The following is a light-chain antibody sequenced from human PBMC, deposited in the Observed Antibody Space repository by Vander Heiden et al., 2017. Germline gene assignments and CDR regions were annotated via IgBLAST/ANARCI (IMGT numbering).Light chain of an antibody. CDR2: SNN. CDR3: ATWDDSLSGGV. CDR1: NSNIGSNP. V-gene: IGLV1-44*01. Sequence: QSVLTQPPSASGTPGQRVTIPCSGSNSNIGSNPVNWYHQLPGTAPKPLMYSNNQRPSGVPDRFSGSKSGTSASLAISGLQSEDEADYYCATWDDSLSGGVFGGGTHLTVL. J-gene: IGLJ3*02.